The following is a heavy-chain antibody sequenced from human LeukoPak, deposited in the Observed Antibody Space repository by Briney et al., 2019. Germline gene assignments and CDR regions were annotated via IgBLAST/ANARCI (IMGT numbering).Heavy chain of an antibody. Sequence: PGGSLRLSCAASGFTFSSYSMNWVRQAPGKGLEWVSYISSSSSTIYYADSVKGRFTISRDNAKNSLYLQMNSLRAEDTAVYYCAREDRGYVLLPFGYWGQGTLVTVSS. CDR3: AREDRGYVLLPFGY. V-gene: IGHV3-48*01. D-gene: IGHD5-12*01. CDR1: GFTFSSYS. J-gene: IGHJ4*02. CDR2: ISSSSSTI.